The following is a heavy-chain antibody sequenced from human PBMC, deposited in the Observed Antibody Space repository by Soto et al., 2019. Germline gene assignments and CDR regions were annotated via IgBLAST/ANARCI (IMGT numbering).Heavy chain of an antibody. Sequence: GESLKISCKGSGYSFTSYLIGWVRQMPGKGLEWMGIIYPGDSDTRYSPSFQGQVTISADKSISTAYLQWSSLKASDTAMYYCARQGGIAARHQWFDPWGQGTLVPVSP. CDR3: ARQGGIAARHQWFDP. V-gene: IGHV5-51*01. D-gene: IGHD6-6*01. J-gene: IGHJ5*02. CDR1: GYSFTSYL. CDR2: IYPGDSDT.